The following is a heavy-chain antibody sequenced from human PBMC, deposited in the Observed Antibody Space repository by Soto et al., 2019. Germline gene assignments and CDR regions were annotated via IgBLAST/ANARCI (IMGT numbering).Heavy chain of an antibody. J-gene: IGHJ4*02. CDR2: ISYDGSYK. CDR3: AKDHYYDSSGYDY. Sequence: GGSLRLSCAASGFTFSSYGMHWVRQAPGKGLEWVAIISYDGSYKYYADSVKGRFTISRDNSKNTLYLQMNSLRAADTAVYYCAKDHYYDSSGYDYWGQGTLVTVSS. CDR1: GFTFSSYG. D-gene: IGHD3-22*01. V-gene: IGHV3-30*18.